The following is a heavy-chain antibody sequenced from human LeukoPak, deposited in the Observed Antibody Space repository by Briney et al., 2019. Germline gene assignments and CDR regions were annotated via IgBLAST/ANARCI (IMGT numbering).Heavy chain of an antibody. V-gene: IGHV4-34*01. D-gene: IGHD3-9*01. CDR2: INHSGST. J-gene: IGHJ5*02. CDR1: GGSFSGYY. Sequence: SETLSLTCAVYGGSFSGYYWSWIRQPPGKGLEWIGEINHSGSTNYNPSLKSRVTISVDTSKNQFSLKLSSVTAADTAVYYCARDLDYNWFDPWGQGTLVTVSS. CDR3: ARDLDYNWFDP.